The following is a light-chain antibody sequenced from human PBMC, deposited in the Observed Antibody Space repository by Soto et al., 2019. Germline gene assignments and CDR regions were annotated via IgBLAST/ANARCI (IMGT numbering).Light chain of an antibody. CDR3: ETWDSNTHWV. V-gene: IGLV4-60*02. CDR2: VEASGSY. CDR1: SGHSSYI. Sequence: QPVLTQSSSASASLGSSVKLTCTLSSGHSSYIIAWHQQQPGKAPRYLMKVEASGSYNKGSGVPDRFSGSSSGADRYLTISNLQFEDEVDYYCETWDSNTHWVFGGGTKLTVL. J-gene: IGLJ3*02.